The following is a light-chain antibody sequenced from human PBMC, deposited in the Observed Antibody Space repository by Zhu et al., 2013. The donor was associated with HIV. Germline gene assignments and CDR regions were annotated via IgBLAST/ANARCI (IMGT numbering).Light chain of an antibody. CDR1: QSVSSSY. J-gene: IGKJ4*01. CDR3: QQSYSTPLT. CDR2: AAS. V-gene: IGKV1-39*01. Sequence: TQSPGTLSLSPGERATLSCRASQSVSSSYLAWYQQKPGKVPKLLIFAASTLQSGVPSRFSGSGSGTDFTLTISNLQPEDFATYYCQQSYSTPLTFGGGTQVEIK.